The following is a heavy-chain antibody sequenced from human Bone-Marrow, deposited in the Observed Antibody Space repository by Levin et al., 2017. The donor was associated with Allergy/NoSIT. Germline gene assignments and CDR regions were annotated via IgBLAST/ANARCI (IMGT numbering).Heavy chain of an antibody. D-gene: IGHD2-21*02. Sequence: GGSLRLSCAASGFTFSSFSMNWVRQAPGKGLEWVSYISSGSTTIYYADSVKGRFTVSRDNAKNSLYLHINSLRDEDTAVYYCARFGCGGDSSHAKSFDYWGQGTPVTVSS. CDR1: GFTFSSFS. J-gene: IGHJ4*02. CDR3: ARFGCGGDSSHAKSFDY. V-gene: IGHV3-48*02. CDR2: ISSGSTTI.